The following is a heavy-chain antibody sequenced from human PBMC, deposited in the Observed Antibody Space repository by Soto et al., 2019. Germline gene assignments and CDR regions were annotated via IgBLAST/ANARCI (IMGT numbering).Heavy chain of an antibody. CDR1: GFSFSSYG. CDR3: TNPRSSLQWPPFDP. CDR2: ISPDGSNK. Sequence: QVTLVESGGGVVQPGRSLRLSCAASGFSFSSYGMHWVRQAPGKGLEWVAVISPDGSNKDYADSVKGRFTISRDNSKNTLYLQVNSLRVEDTAVYYCTNPRSSLQWPPFDPWGHGTLVTVSS. D-gene: IGHD6-19*01. V-gene: IGHV3-30*18. J-gene: IGHJ5*02.